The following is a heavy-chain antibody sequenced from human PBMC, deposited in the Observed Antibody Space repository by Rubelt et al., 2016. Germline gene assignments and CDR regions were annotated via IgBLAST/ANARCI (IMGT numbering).Heavy chain of an antibody. J-gene: IGHJ4*02. CDR3: ARLDSFRSAPRREFDY. CDR1: GGTFSSYA. V-gene: IGHV1-69*10. D-gene: IGHD2-21*01. Sequence: VSCKASGGTFSSYAISWVRQAPGQGLEWMGGIIPILGIANYAQKFQGRVTITRDTSASTAYMELSSLRSEDTAVYYCARLDSFRSAPRREFDYWGQGTLVTVSS. CDR2: IIPILGIA.